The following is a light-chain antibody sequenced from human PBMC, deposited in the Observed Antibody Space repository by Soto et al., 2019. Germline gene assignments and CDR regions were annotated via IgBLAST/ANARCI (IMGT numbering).Light chain of an antibody. CDR2: GAS. V-gene: IGKV3-20*01. Sequence: EIVLTPSPSTLSLSPGERATLSCRASQSVSSYLAWYQQKPGQAPRLLISGASSRAAGIPDRFSGSGSETDFTLTISRLEPEDFALYFCQQYGNPRITFGQGTRLEIK. CDR3: QQYGNPRIT. CDR1: QSVSSY. J-gene: IGKJ5*01.